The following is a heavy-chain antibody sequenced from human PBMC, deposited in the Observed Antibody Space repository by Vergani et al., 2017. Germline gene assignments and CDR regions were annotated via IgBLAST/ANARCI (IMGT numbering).Heavy chain of an antibody. CDR1: GFTFSNSW. Sequence: EVQLVEFGGTLVQPGGSLRLSCVASGFTFSNSWMSWVRQAPGKGLEWVANIKKDEITKHYVDTVKGPFTVSRDNAKMSLFLQMDSLRVEDTAVYYCAIDISPESGETYYDANDIWGEGTTVTVSS. CDR3: AIDISPESGETYYDANDI. CDR2: IKKDEITK. J-gene: IGHJ3*02. V-gene: IGHV3-7*01. D-gene: IGHD2-15*01.